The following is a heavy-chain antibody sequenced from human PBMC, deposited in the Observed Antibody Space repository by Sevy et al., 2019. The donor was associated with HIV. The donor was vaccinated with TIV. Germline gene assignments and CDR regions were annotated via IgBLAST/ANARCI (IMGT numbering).Heavy chain of an antibody. CDR1: GFTFSSYG. CDR3: AKGGGYSYGYMGSSNDAFGI. Sequence: GGSLRLSCAASGFTFSSYGMHWVRQAPGKGLEWVAVISYDGSNTYYADSVKGGFTISRDNSKNTLYLQMNSLRAEDTAAHYCAKGGGYSYGYMGSSNDAFGIWGQGTMVTVSS. V-gene: IGHV3-30*18. J-gene: IGHJ3*02. CDR2: ISYDGSNT. D-gene: IGHD5-18*01.